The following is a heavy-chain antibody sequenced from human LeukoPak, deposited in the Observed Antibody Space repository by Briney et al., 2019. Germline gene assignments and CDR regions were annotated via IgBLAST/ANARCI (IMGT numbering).Heavy chain of an antibody. J-gene: IGHJ4*02. CDR1: GGSISSGDYY. CDR3: ARDHCSSTSCYEGGFDY. D-gene: IGHD2-2*01. CDR2: IYYSGST. V-gene: IGHV4-30-4*08. Sequence: PSETLSLTCTVSGGSISSGDYYWSWIRQPPGKGLEWIGYIYYSGSTYYNPSLKSRVTMSVDTSKNQFSLKLSSVTAADTAVYYCARDHCSSTSCYEGGFDYWGQGTLVTVSS.